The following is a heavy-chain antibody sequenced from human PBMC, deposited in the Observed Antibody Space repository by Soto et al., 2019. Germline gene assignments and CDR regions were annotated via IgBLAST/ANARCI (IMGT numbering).Heavy chain of an antibody. V-gene: IGHV3-53*01. CDR3: AREATGLYRWYDP. D-gene: IGHD1-26*01. Sequence: EVRLVESGGGLIQPGGSLRLSCAASGFTVNSNYVTWVRQGPGKGLEWVSVIYRGKTTYYADSVMGRFIISTDDSENTVYLQMNSLKVEDTGIYYCAREATGLYRWYDPWGRGVMVVVSS. J-gene: IGHJ5*02. CDR1: GFTVNSNY. CDR2: IYRGKTT.